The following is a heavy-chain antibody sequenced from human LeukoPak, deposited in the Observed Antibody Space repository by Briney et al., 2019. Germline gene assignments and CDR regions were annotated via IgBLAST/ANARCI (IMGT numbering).Heavy chain of an antibody. D-gene: IGHD3-9*01. CDR1: GGSISSYY. Sequence: PSETLSLTCTVSGGSISSYYWSWIRQPPGKGLEWIGYIYYSGSTNYNPSLKSRVTISVGTSKNQFSLKLSSVTAADTAVYYCARVGVVGSTLRYFDWLIYYYYMDVWGKGTTVTVSS. J-gene: IGHJ6*03. CDR3: ARVGVVGSTLRYFDWLIYYYYMDV. CDR2: IYYSGST. V-gene: IGHV4-59*01.